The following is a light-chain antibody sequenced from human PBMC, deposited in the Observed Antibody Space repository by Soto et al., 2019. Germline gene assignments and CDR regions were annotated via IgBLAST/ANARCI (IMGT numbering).Light chain of an antibody. CDR1: QSVSIDY. V-gene: IGKV3-20*01. CDR3: QQYGSSPVT. J-gene: IGKJ5*01. Sequence: ETVLTQSPGPLSFSPCEIATLSCSSSQSVSIDYLAWYQHKPGQAPRLLIHGASSRATGIPDRFSGSGSGTDFTLTISRLEPEDFAVYYCQQYGSSPVTFGQGTRLE. CDR2: GAS.